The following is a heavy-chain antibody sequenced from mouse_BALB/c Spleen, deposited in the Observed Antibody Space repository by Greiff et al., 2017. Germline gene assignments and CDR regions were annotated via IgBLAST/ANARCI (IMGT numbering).Heavy chain of an antibody. J-gene: IGHJ2*01. CDR1: GFSLSTSGMG. V-gene: IGHV8-12*01. D-gene: IGHD4-1*01. CDR2: IYWDDDK. CDR3: ARALTGTFFDY. Sequence: QVTLKESGPGILQPSQTLSLTCSFSGFSLSTSGMGVSWIRQPSGKGLEWLAHIYWDDDKRYNPSLKSRLTISKDTSRNQVFLKITSVDTADTATYYCARALTGTFFDYWGQGTTLTVSS.